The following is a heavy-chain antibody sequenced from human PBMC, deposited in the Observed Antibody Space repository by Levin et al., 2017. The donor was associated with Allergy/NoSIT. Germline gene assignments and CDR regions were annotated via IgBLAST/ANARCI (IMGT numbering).Heavy chain of an antibody. CDR1: GFTFSSYA. CDR3: AKDRPWLPGGAAIDY. J-gene: IGHJ4*02. Sequence: GESLKISCAASGFTFSSYAMSWVRQAPGKGLEWVSAISGSGGSTYYADSVKGRFTISRDNSKNTLYLQMNSLRAEDTAVYYCAKDRPWLPGGAAIDYWGQGTLVTVSS. CDR2: ISGSGGST. V-gene: IGHV3-23*01. D-gene: IGHD5-12*01.